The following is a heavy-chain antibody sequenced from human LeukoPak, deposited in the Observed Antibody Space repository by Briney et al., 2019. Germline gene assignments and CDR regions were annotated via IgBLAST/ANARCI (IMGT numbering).Heavy chain of an antibody. CDR1: GFTFNSYG. D-gene: IGHD2-2*01. Sequence: GGSLRLSCAAPGFTFNSYGMHWVRQAPGKGLEGVAFIRYDGSDKYYADSVKGRLTISRDNSKNTLYLQMGSLRAEDTAVYYCAKGSYYCSSSSCPQYYYYMDVWGKGTTVTVSS. J-gene: IGHJ6*03. CDR3: AKGSYYCSSSSCPQYYYYMDV. CDR2: IRYDGSDK. V-gene: IGHV3-30*02.